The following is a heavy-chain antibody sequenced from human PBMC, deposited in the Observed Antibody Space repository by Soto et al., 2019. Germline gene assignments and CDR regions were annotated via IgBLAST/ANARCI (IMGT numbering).Heavy chain of an antibody. CDR3: AREVARPLFYYYYYMDV. J-gene: IGHJ6*03. V-gene: IGHV3-48*01. CDR1: GFTFSSYS. Sequence: GGSLRLSCAASGFTFSSYSMNWVRQAPGKGLEWVSYISGSSSTIYYADSVKGRFTISRDNAKNSLYLQMNSLRAEDTAVYYCAREVARPLFYYYYYMDVWGKGTTVTVSS. D-gene: IGHD2-15*01. CDR2: ISGSSSTI.